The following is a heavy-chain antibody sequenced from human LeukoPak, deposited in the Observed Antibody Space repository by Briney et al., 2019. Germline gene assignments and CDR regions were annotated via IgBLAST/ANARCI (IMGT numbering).Heavy chain of an antibody. Sequence: SETLSLTCTVSGYSISSGYYWGWIRQPPGKGLEWIGSIYHSGSTYYKPSLKSRVTISVDTSKNQVSLKLSSVTAADTAVYYCASLVVVITPGGFDPWGQGTLVTVSS. D-gene: IGHD3-22*01. CDR1: GYSISSGYY. V-gene: IGHV4-38-2*02. J-gene: IGHJ5*02. CDR2: IYHSGST. CDR3: ASLVVVITPGGFDP.